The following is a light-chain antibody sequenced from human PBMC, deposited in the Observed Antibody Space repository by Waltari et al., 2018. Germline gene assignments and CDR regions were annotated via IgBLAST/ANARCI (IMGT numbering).Light chain of an antibody. CDR1: QGINSA. Sequence: AIQLTQSPSSLSASVVDRVTITCRASQGINSALAWYQQKPGKAPKLLIYDASSLESGVPSRFSGSGYGTDFTLTISSLQPEDFATYNCQQSYDTPYTFGQGTKLEIK. CDR3: QQSYDTPYT. J-gene: IGKJ2*01. V-gene: IGKV1-13*02. CDR2: DAS.